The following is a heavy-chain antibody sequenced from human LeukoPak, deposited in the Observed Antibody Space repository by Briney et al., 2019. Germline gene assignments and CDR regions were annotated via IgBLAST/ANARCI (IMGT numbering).Heavy chain of an antibody. CDR3: ARIPYGSGNQFDY. CDR1: GFTFSSYS. CDR2: ISSSSSYI. J-gene: IGHJ4*02. D-gene: IGHD3-10*01. V-gene: IGHV3-21*01. Sequence: GGSLRLSCAASGFTFSSYSMNWVRQAPGKGLEWVSSISSSSSYIYYADSVKGRFTISRDNAQNSLYLQMNSLRAEDTAVYFCARIPYGSGNQFDYWGQGTLVSVSS.